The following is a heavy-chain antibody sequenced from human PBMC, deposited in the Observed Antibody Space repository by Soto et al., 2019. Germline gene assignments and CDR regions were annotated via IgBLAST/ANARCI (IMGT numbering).Heavy chain of an antibody. CDR1: GGTFRAFS. V-gene: IGHV1-69*13. Sequence: SVKVSCKASGGTFRAFSISWVRQAPRHGLEWMGEVIPKFGTANHAQKFQGRVTMTVDESTSTAYMELSSLRSEDTAVYYCARVRISLRRRGGHYYEDGMDVWGQGTRVTVSS. CDR3: ARVRISLRRRGGHYYEDGMDV. CDR2: VIPKFGTA. J-gene: IGHJ6*02. D-gene: IGHD3-3*01.